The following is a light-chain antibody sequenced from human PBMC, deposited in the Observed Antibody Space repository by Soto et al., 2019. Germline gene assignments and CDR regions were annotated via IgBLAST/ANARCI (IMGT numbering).Light chain of an antibody. CDR2: GAS. CDR3: QQYNSHWT. V-gene: IGKV3-20*01. J-gene: IGKJ1*01. Sequence: EIVLTQSPGTLSLSPGERATLSCRASQSVSNNYLAWYQQKPGQAPRLLIYGASNRATGIPDRFSGSGSGTESTLTISSLQPDDFATYYCQQYNSHWTFGQGTKVDNK. CDR1: QSVSNNY.